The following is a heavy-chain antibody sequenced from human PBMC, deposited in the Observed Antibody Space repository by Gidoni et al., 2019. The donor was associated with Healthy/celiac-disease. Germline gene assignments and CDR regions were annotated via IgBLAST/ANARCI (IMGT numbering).Heavy chain of an antibody. Sequence: QLQLQESGPGLVKPSETLSLTCTVPGGSISSSSYYWGWIRQPPGKGLEWIGSIYYSGSTYYNPSLKSRVTISVDTSKNQFSLKLSSVTAADTAVYYCARRRPGEAHFDYWGQGTLVTVSS. D-gene: IGHD3-16*01. CDR1: GGSISSSSYY. V-gene: IGHV4-39*01. CDR2: IYYSGST. CDR3: ARRRPGEAHFDY. J-gene: IGHJ4*02.